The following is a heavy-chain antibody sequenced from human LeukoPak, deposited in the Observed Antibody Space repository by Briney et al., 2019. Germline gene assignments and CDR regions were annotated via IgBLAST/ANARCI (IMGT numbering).Heavy chain of an antibody. D-gene: IGHD5-24*01. CDR1: GFTFSSYA. CDR3: ARGGWLQFSYYYYGMDV. CDR2: ISYDGSNK. V-gene: IGHV3-30-3*01. J-gene: IGHJ6*02. Sequence: GGSLRLSCAASGFTFSSYAMHWVRQAPGKGLEWVAVISYDGSNKYYADSVKGRFTISRDNSKNTLYLQMNCLRAEDTAVYYCARGGWLQFSYYYYGMDVWGQGTTVTVSS.